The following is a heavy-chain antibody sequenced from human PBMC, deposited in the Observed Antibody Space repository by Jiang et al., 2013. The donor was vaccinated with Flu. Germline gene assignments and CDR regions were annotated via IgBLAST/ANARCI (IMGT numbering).Heavy chain of an antibody. D-gene: IGHD3-22*01. CDR1: GFSLTNAW. CDR3: AISYYDSSGYRR. J-gene: IGHJ4*02. V-gene: IGHV3-15*01. CDR2: IKPKTDGGAT. Sequence: PGGSLGLSCAASGFSLTNAWMSWVRQAPGRGLEWVGRIKPKTDGGATDYAAPVKGRFTISRDDSKNTVYLQMNSLKIEDTGVYYCAISYYDSSGYRRWGQGTLVAVSS.